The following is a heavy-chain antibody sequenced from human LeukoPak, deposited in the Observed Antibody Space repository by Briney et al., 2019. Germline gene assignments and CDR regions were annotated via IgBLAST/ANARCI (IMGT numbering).Heavy chain of an antibody. CDR3: AREGLGELAGPNYFDY. V-gene: IGHV1-24*01. D-gene: IGHD3-16*01. CDR1: GYTLTELS. CDR2: FDPEDGET. Sequence: ASVKVCCKVSGYTLTELSMHWVRQAPGKGLEWMGGFDPEDGETIYAQKFQGRVTMTEDTSTDTAYMELSSLRSEDTAVYYCAREGLGELAGPNYFDYWGQGTLVTVSS. J-gene: IGHJ4*02.